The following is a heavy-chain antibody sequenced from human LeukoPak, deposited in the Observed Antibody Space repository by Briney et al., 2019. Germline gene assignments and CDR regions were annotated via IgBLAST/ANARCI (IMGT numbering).Heavy chain of an antibody. CDR1: GFTFSSYA. V-gene: IGHV3-30*01. CDR2: ISYDGSNK. J-gene: IGHJ4*02. D-gene: IGHD3-16*01. Sequence: GGSLRLSCAASGFTFSSYAMHWVRQAPGKGLEWVAVISYDGSNKYYADSVKGRFTISRDNSKNTLYLQMNSLRAEDTAVYYCARDIGQSYVFDYWGQGTLVTVSS. CDR3: ARDIGQSYVFDY.